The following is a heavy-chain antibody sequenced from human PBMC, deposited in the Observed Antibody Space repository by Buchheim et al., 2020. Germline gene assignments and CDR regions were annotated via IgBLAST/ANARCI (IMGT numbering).Heavy chain of an antibody. CDR1: GFTFSSYG. Sequence: QVQLVESGGGVVQPGRSLRLSCAASGFTFSSYGMHWVRQAPGKGLEWVAVIWYDGSNKYYADSVKGRFTISRDNSKNTLYLQMNSLRAEDTAVYYCARGGMGYDSSGGQGYWGQGTL. V-gene: IGHV3-33*01. CDR3: ARGGMGYDSSGGQGY. D-gene: IGHD3-22*01. CDR2: IWYDGSNK. J-gene: IGHJ4*02.